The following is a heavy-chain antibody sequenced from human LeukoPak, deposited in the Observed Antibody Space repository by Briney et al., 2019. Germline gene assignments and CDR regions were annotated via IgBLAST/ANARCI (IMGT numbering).Heavy chain of an antibody. CDR3: ATDRGGMIVVGGYFDY. CDR1: GYTLTELS. J-gene: IGHJ4*02. CDR2: FDPEDGET. V-gene: IGHV1-24*01. Sequence: ASVKVSCKVSGYTLTELSMHWVRQAPGKGLEWMGGFDPEDGETIYAQKFQGRVTMTEDTSTDTAYMELSSLRSGDTAVYYCATDRGGMIVVGGYFDYWGQGTLVTVSS. D-gene: IGHD3-22*01.